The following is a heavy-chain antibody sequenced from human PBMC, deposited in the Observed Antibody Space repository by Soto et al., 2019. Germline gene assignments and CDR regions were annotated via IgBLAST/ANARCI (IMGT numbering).Heavy chain of an antibody. D-gene: IGHD2-2*01. V-gene: IGHV4-59*08. CDR3: ARLFCSSTSCYRWFDP. CDR2: IYYSGST. Sequence: SETLSLTCTVSGGSISSYYWSWIRQPPGKGLEWIGYIYYSGSTNYNPSLKSRVTISVDTSKNQFSLKLSSVTAADTAVYYCARLFCSSTSCYRWFDPWGQGTLVTVSS. CDR1: GGSISSYY. J-gene: IGHJ5*02.